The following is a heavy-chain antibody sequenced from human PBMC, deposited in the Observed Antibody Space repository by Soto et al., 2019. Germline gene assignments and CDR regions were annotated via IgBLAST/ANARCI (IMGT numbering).Heavy chain of an antibody. Sequence: SETLSLTCSVSGDSITTNGYYWGWIRQPPGKGLQWIGNVYSTGSTFSHPSLTSRVFISVDKSKNKFSLRLTSVTAADTAVYYCARSHYTYGLLIDYWGPGIMVTVS. CDR3: ARSHYTYGLLIDY. CDR1: GDSITTNGYY. CDR2: VYSTGST. D-gene: IGHD2-8*01. J-gene: IGHJ4*02. V-gene: IGHV4-39*01.